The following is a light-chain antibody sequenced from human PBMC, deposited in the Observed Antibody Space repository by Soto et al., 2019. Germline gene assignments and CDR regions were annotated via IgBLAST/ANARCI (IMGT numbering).Light chain of an antibody. CDR3: CSHTTSSTWV. Sequence: QSALTQPASVSGSPGQSITLSCTATSSDVGSFNFVSRYQQHPDKAPKLLIYDVSNRPSGVSSRFSGSKSDYTASLTISGLQPEDEADYYCCSHTTSSTWVFGGGTQLTVL. CDR2: DVS. J-gene: IGLJ3*02. V-gene: IGLV2-14*03. CDR1: SSDVGSFNF.